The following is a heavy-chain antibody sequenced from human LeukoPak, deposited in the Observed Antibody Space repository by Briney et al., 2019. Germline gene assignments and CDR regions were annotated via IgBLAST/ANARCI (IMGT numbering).Heavy chain of an antibody. CDR3: ASELRYSINYSFYYCMDV. J-gene: IGHJ6*04. D-gene: IGHD3-9*01. CDR1: GGSLSSGGYY. Sequence: SGTLSLTCSVSGGSLSSGGYYWSWIRQYPGKGLEWLVYIHYSGRTYYNPSLKSRVMVSVDTSKNQFSLRLSSVTAADTAVYYCASELRYSINYSFYYCMDVWGKGTTVTVSS. CDR2: IHYSGRT. V-gene: IGHV4-31*03.